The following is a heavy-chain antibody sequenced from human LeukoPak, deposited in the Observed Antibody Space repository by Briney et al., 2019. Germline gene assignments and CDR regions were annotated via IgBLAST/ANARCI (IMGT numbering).Heavy chain of an antibody. V-gene: IGHV1-69*04. D-gene: IGHD2-15*01. CDR2: IIPILGIA. CDR3: ARYCSGGSCYSGEN. CDR1: GGTFSSYA. Sequence: ASVKVSCKASGGTFSSYAISWVRQAPGQGLEWMGRIIPILGIANYAQKFQGRVTITADKSTSTAYMELSSLRSEDTAVYYCARYCSGGSCYSGENWGQGTLVTVSS. J-gene: IGHJ4*02.